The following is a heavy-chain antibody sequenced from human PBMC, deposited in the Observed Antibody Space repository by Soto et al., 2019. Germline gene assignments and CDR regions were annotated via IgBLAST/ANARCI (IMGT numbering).Heavy chain of an antibody. J-gene: IGHJ6*02. CDR2: IYYSGST. V-gene: IGHV4-59*02. CDR1: GFPVSINY. D-gene: IGHD3-3*01. CDR3: ARGGGEDYDFWSGYRPHYYGMDV. Sequence: GSLRLSCAASGFPVSINYMSWIRQPPGQGLEWIGYIYYSGSTNYNPSLKSRVTISVDTSKNQFSLKLSSVTAADTAVYYCARGGGEDYDFWSGYRPHYYGMDVWGQGTTVTVSS.